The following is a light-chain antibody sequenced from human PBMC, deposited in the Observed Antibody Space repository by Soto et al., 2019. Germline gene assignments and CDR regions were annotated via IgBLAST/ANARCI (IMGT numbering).Light chain of an antibody. CDR1: SSNIGSNY. V-gene: IGLV1-47*01. CDR3: AAWDDSLSGWV. CDR2: RNN. Sequence: QTVVTQPPSASGTPGQSVTISCSGSSSNIGSNYVYWYQQLPGTAPKLLIYRNNQRPSGVPDRFSGSKSGTSASLAISGLRSEDEADYYCAAWDDSLSGWVFGGGTKLTVL. J-gene: IGLJ3*02.